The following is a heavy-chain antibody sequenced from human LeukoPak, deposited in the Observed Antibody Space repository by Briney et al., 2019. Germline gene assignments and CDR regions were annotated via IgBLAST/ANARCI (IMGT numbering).Heavy chain of an antibody. D-gene: IGHD3-10*01. CDR3: ARDYSEGDYYYNYYMDV. V-gene: IGHV4-34*01. CDR2: INHSGST. J-gene: IGHJ6*03. Sequence: PSETLSLTCAVYGGSFSGYYWSWIRQPPGKGLEWIGEINHSGSTNYNPSLKSRVTISVDTSKNQFSLKLSSVTAADTAVYCCARDYSEGDYYYNYYMDVWGKGTTVTISS. CDR1: GGSFSGYY.